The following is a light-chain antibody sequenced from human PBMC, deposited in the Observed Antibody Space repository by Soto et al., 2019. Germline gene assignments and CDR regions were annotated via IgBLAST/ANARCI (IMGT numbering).Light chain of an antibody. J-gene: IGKJ5*01. CDR3: QQRNMWPPIT. Sequence: EIVLTQSPVTLSFSPGERATLSCRASQSVRTYLAWYQVKPGQAPRLLIYDASSRASGVPARFSGSGSGTDFTLTISSLEPEDFAVYYCQQRNMWPPITFGQGTRLEIK. V-gene: IGKV3-11*01. CDR2: DAS. CDR1: QSVRTY.